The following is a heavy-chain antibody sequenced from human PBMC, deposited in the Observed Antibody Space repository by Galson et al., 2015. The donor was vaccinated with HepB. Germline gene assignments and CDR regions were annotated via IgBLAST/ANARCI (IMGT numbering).Heavy chain of an antibody. V-gene: IGHV4-34*01. CDR2: INHSGST. D-gene: IGHD3-22*01. Sequence: LTCAVYGGSFSGYYWSWIRQPPGKGLEWIGEINHSGSTNYNPSLKSRVTISVDTSKNQFSLKLSSVTAADTAVYYCARARRYYDSSGYPGWFDPWGQGTLVTVSS. J-gene: IGHJ5*02. CDR3: ARARRYYDSSGYPGWFDP. CDR1: GGSFSGYY.